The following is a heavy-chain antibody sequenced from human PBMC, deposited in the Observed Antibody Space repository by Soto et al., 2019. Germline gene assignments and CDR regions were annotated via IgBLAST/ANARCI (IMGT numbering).Heavy chain of an antibody. V-gene: IGHV3-30-3*01. Sequence: GGSLRLSCAASGFTFSSYAMHWVRQAPGKGLEWVAVISYDGSNKYYADSVKGRLTISRDNSKNTLYLQMNSLRAEDTAVYYCARDSSRAFDYWGQGTLVTVSS. CDR2: ISYDGSNK. J-gene: IGHJ4*02. CDR1: GFTFSSYA. CDR3: ARDSSRAFDY.